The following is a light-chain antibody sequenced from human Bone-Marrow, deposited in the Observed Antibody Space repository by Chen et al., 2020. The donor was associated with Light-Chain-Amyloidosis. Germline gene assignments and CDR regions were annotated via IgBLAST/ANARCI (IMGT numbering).Light chain of an antibody. J-gene: IGLJ3*02. CDR1: NIGSTS. V-gene: IGLV3-21*02. Sequence: SYVLTQPSSVSEAPGQTATIACGGNNIGSTSVHWYQQTPGQAPLLVVYDDSDRPSGIPERLSGSNSGTTATMAISMVEAGNEADYYGPVWERGSDRPVFGGGTKLTVL. CDR3: PVWERGSDRPV. CDR2: DDS.